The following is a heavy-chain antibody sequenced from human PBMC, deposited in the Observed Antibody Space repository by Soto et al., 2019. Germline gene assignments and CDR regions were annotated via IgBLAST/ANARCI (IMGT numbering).Heavy chain of an antibody. CDR3: ARWLMVYGTEGFDP. J-gene: IGHJ5*02. CDR2: IYYSGST. Sequence: PSETLSLTCTVSGGSISSGDYYWSWIRQPPGKGLEWIGYIYYSGSTYYNPSLKSRVTISVDTSKNQFSLKLSSVTAADTAVYYCARWLMVYGTEGFDPWGQGTLVT. V-gene: IGHV4-30-4*01. D-gene: IGHD2-8*01. CDR1: GGSISSGDYY.